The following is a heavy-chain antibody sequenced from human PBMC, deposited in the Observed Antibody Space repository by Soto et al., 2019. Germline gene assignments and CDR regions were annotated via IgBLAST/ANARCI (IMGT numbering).Heavy chain of an antibody. V-gene: IGHV4-4*02. CDR3: ARGAGGLIAARPDGWFDP. CDR1: GGSISSSNW. CDR2: IYHSGST. J-gene: IGHJ5*02. Sequence: QVQLQESGPGLVKPSGTLSLTCTVSGGSISSSNWWSWVRQPPGKGLEWIGEIYHSGSTNYNPSLKSRVTISVDKSKNQFSLKLSSVTAADTAVYYCARGAGGLIAARPDGWFDPWGQGTLVTVSS. D-gene: IGHD6-6*01.